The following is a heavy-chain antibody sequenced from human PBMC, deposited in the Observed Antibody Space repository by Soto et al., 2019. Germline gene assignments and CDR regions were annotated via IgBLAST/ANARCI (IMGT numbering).Heavy chain of an antibody. CDR2: IYSSGST. D-gene: IGHD3-10*01. V-gene: IGHV4-59*08. CDR3: ARAPSRFSVFRGVNVPEAYYYGMDV. CDR1: SGSISSYY. Sequence: SETLSLTCTVSSGSISSYYWSWIRQPPGKGLEWIGYIYSSGSTKYNPSLKSRVTISVDTSKSQFSLMLSFVTAADTAVYYCARAPSRFSVFRGVNVPEAYYYGMDVWGQGTTVTVSS. J-gene: IGHJ6*02.